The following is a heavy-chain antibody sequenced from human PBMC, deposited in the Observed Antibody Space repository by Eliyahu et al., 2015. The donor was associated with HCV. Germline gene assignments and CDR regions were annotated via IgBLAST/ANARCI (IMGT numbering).Heavy chain of an antibody. J-gene: IGHJ4*02. CDR2: INTAGAT. Sequence: EVQLVESGGGLIQPGGSLRLSCXASGFPFSSYDMPWVRLPTGKGLEWVSTINTAGATYYSGSVQGRFTISRENAKNSLYLQINSLRAGDTAMYYCARGTITIPGVDYWGQGTLVTVSS. CDR3: ARGTITIPGVDY. V-gene: IGHV3-13*01. CDR1: GFPFSSYD. D-gene: IGHD2-8*01.